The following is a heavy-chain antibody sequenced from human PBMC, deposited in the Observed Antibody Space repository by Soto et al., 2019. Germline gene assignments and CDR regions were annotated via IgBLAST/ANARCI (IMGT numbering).Heavy chain of an antibody. CDR2: ISYDGSDK. V-gene: IGHV3-30-3*01. J-gene: IGHJ4*02. Sequence: QVQLVESGGGVVQPGRSLRLSCAASFSFSNFAMHWVRQAPGKGLEWVAVISYDGSDKFYADSVKGRFTISRDTSNNTLYLQMHSLRVEDTAVYYCARDGLAVAADLFDYWGQGTLVTVSS. D-gene: IGHD6-19*01. CDR3: ARDGLAVAADLFDY. CDR1: FSFSNFA.